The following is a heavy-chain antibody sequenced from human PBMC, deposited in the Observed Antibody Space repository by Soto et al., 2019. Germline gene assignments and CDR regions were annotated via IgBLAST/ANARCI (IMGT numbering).Heavy chain of an antibody. J-gene: IGHJ4*02. CDR2: IYYSGST. D-gene: IGHD2-15*01. CDR1: GGSISSYY. Sequence: PSETLSLTCTVSGGSISSYYWSWIRQPPGKGLEWIGYIYYSGSTNYNPSLKSRVTISVDTSKNQFSLKLSSVTAADTAVYYCARALLGYELDYWGQGTLVTVSS. V-gene: IGHV4-59*01. CDR3: ARALLGYELDY.